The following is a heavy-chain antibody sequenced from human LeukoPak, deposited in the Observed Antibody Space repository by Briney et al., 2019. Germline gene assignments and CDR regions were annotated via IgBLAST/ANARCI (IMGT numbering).Heavy chain of an antibody. Sequence: GSVKLSCKASGYTFTSYGISCGRRAPGQGLEWMGWISAYNGNTNYAQKLQGRVTMTTDTSTSTAYMELRSLRSDDTAVYYCARDDCSGGSCYLDYWGQGTLVTVSS. V-gene: IGHV1-18*01. J-gene: IGHJ4*02. CDR3: ARDDCSGGSCYLDY. CDR1: GYTFTSYG. D-gene: IGHD2-15*01. CDR2: ISAYNGNT.